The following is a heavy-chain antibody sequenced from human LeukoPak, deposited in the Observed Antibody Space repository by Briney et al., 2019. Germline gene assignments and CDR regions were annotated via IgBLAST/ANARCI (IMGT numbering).Heavy chain of an antibody. CDR2: VRYDGSNQ. D-gene: IGHD3-9*01. CDR3: AKDPRGGLRYFDWPYYFDY. V-gene: IGHV3-30*02. J-gene: IGHJ4*02. CDR1: GFIFSKYG. Sequence: GGSLRLSCAASGFIFSKYGMHWVRQAPGKGLEWVTFVRYDGSNQYYADSVKGRFTISRDNSKNTLYLQMNSLRAEDTAVYYCAKDPRGGLRYFDWPYYFDYWGQGTLVTVSS.